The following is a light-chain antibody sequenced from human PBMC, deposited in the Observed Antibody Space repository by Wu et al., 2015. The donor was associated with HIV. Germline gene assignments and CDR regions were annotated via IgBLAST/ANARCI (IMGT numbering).Light chain of an antibody. CDR2: KAS. CDR3: QQYNSYSRS. CDR1: QSISYW. J-gene: IGKJ2*03. V-gene: IGKV1-5*03. Sequence: DIQMTQSPSTLSASIGDRVTITCRASQSISYWLAWYQQKPGQAPQLLIYKASTLESGVPSRFSGSGSGTEFTLTISSLQPDDFATYYCQQYNSYSRSFGQGTTLEIK.